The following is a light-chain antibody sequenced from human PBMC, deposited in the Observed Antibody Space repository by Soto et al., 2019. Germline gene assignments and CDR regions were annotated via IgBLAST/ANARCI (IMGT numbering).Light chain of an antibody. CDR3: QQYKSYSLT. CDR2: DAS. J-gene: IGKJ4*01. Sequence: DIQMTQSPSTLSAFVGDRVTITCRASQIISTWLAWYQQKPGKAPKLLIHDASNLESGVPSRFSGSGSGTEFTLTISSLQPEDFATYYCQQYKSYSLTFGGGTKVDIK. CDR1: QIISTW. V-gene: IGKV1-5*01.